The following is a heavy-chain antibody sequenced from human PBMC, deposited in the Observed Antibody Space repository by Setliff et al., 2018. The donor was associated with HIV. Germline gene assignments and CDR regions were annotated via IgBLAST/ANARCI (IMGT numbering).Heavy chain of an antibody. CDR1: GGSISSGGYY. V-gene: IGHV4-61*08. CDR2: DQRFGNI. D-gene: IGHD3-10*01. Sequence: SETLSLTCTVSGGSISSGGYYWSWIRQHPGKGLEWIGYDQRFGNINCNPSLKGRVSISVDPSRNPFSLRVTSVTAADTAVYFCARDRHSSGLGSDGPWGPGILVTVSS. CDR3: ARDRHSSGLGSDGP. J-gene: IGHJ5*02.